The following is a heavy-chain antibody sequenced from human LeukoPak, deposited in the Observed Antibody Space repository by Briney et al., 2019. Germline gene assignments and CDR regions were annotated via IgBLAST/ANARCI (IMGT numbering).Heavy chain of an antibody. CDR1: GFTFSSYS. V-gene: IGHV3-21*01. CDR3: ARGPFPTYYGSGSSLDY. Sequence: GGSLRLSCAASGFTFSSYSMNWVRQAPGKGLEWVSSISSSSSYIYYADSVKGRFTISRDNAKNSLYLQMNSLRAEDTAVYYCARGPFPTYYGSGSSLDYWGQGTLVTVSS. CDR2: ISSSSSYI. J-gene: IGHJ4*02. D-gene: IGHD3-10*01.